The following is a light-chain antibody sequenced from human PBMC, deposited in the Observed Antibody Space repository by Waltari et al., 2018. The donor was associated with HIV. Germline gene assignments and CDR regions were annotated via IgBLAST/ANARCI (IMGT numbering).Light chain of an antibody. V-gene: IGLV2-14*01. CDR2: DAN. CDR1: SSDIATYNY. Sequence: QSALTQPASVSGSLGQSITISCIGTSSDIATYNYVSWYQHHPDKAPRLVIYDANSRPPGVPVRLSGSKSGNTASLTISWLQAEDEADYYCASYTITSTLVFGGGTKVTVL. J-gene: IGLJ3*02. CDR3: ASYTITSTLV.